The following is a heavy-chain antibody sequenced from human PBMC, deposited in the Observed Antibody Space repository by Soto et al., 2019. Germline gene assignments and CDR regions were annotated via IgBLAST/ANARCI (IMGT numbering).Heavy chain of an antibody. CDR3: VRTIVVTGPDACDM. Sequence: QVQLVESGGGVVQPGRSLRLSCAASRFTFSYYAMHWIRQAPGKGLEWMAVILSDGSKQYYAESVKGRFTISRDNSKSTLYLQMNSLRVVDTAVYYRVRTIVVTGPDACDMWGQGTMVTVSS. D-gene: IGHD3-22*01. CDR2: ILSDGSKQ. CDR1: RFTFSYYA. V-gene: IGHV3-30-3*01. J-gene: IGHJ3*02.